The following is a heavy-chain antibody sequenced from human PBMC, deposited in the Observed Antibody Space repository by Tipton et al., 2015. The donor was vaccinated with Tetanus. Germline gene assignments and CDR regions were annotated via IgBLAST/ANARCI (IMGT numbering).Heavy chain of an antibody. V-gene: IGHV3-7*01. Sequence: SLRLSCAASGFTFSDFWMTWVRQAPGKGLEWVANIKHDGSEKSYVDSVKGRFSVSRDNAKNSLFLQMSSLRVEDTAVYYCARGLERLYCPSTVCHPNWCGPWGQGTLVTVSS. CDR1: GFTFSDFW. D-gene: IGHD2-2*01. CDR3: ARGLERLYCPSTVCHPNWCGP. J-gene: IGHJ5*02. CDR2: IKHDGSEK.